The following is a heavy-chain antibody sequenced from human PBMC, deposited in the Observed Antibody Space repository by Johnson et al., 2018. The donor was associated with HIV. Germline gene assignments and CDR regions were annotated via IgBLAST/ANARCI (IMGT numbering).Heavy chain of an antibody. J-gene: IGHJ3*02. CDR2: ISFDGSNK. Sequence: QVHLVESGGAVVQPGRSLRLSCAASRFIFSTSGMHWVRQAPGKGLEWEAVISFDGSNKYYADSVKGRFTISRDNSRNTLYLQMNSLRTDDSAVYYCARPTVVVLPHGAFDIWGPGTMVTVSS. V-gene: IGHV3-30*19. CDR3: ARPTVVVLPHGAFDI. D-gene: IGHD2-2*01. CDR1: RFIFSTSG.